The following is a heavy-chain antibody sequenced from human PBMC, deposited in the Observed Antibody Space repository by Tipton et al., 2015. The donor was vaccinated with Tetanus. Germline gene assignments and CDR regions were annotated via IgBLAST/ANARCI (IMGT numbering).Heavy chain of an antibody. CDR3: ARVLGYGSGSYYYYGMDV. V-gene: IGHV1-2*02. CDR2: INPNSGGT. J-gene: IGHJ6*02. D-gene: IGHD3-10*01. Sequence: QLVQSGAEVKKPGASVKVSCKASGYTFTGYYMHWVRQAPGQGLEWMGWINPNSGGTNYAQKFQGRVTMTRDTSTSTVYMELSSLRSEDTAVYYCARVLGYGSGSYYYYGMDVWGQGTTVTVSS. CDR1: GYTFTGYY.